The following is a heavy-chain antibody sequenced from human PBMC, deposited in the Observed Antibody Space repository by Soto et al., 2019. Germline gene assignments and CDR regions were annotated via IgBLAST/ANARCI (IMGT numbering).Heavy chain of an antibody. V-gene: IGHV1-69*13. D-gene: IGHD3-22*01. CDR2: IIPIFGTA. J-gene: IGHJ4*02. Sequence: VASVKVSCKASGGTFSSYAISWVRQAPGQGLEWMGGIIPIFGTANYAQKFQGRVTITADESTSTAYMELSSLRSEDTAVYYCAIHYYDSSGYITLDYWGQVTLVTVS. CDR1: GGTFSSYA. CDR3: AIHYYDSSGYITLDY.